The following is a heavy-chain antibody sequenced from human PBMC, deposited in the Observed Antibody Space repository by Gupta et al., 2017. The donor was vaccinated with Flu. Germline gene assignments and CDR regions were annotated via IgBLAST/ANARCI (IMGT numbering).Heavy chain of an antibody. CDR1: GFSSGYYA. CDR3: AKEYGDDPMGDAMDV. CDR2: INSGGTGT. V-gene: IGHV3-23*03. Sequence: QLLESGGGLVHPGGSLRLSCVASGFSSGYYAMSWVRQAPGKGLEWVSVINSGGTGTYYADSGKGRFTISRDNSKNTLYLQMDSLRVDDAATYFCAKEYGDDPMGDAMDVWGQGTTVAVTS. D-gene: IGHD4-17*01. J-gene: IGHJ6*02.